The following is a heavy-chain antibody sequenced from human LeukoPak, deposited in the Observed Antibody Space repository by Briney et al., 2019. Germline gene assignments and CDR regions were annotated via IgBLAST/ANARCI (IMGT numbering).Heavy chain of an antibody. J-gene: IGHJ4*02. V-gene: IGHV3-21*01. Sequence: GGSLRLSCAASGFTFSSYSMNWVRQAPGKGLEWVSSISSSSSYIYYADSVKGRFTISRDNAKNSLYLQTNSLRAEDTAVYYCARESPIAAAGSPQFDYWGQGTLVTVSS. CDR1: GFTFSSYS. CDR2: ISSSSSYI. CDR3: ARESPIAAAGSPQFDY. D-gene: IGHD6-13*01.